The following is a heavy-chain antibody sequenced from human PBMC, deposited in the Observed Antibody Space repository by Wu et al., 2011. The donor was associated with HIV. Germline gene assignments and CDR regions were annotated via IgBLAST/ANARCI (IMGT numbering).Heavy chain of an antibody. CDR3: ARDTGNSWFGSLLSD. Sequence: QVQLVQSGAELKKPGASVKVSCKASGYTFTGYYMHWVRQAPGQGLEWMGWIDPNRGGTNYAQKFQGRVTMTRDTSISTAYMELSSLRSDDTAVYYXARDTGNSWFGSLLSDWGQGTLVTVSS. J-gene: IGHJ4*02. V-gene: IGHV1-2*02. D-gene: IGHD3-10*01. CDR2: IDPNRGGT. CDR1: GYTFTGYY.